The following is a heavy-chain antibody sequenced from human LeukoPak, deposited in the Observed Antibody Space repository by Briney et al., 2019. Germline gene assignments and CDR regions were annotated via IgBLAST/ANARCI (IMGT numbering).Heavy chain of an antibody. V-gene: IGHV4-59*03. CDR1: GSSISRYY. J-gene: IGHJ2*01. CDR3: ATRSRSYWYFDL. D-gene: IGHD2-2*01. CDR2: IDYSGGT. Sequence: SETLSLTCTVSGSSISRYYWSWIRQPPGKGLEWIGYIDYSGGTNYNSSLKSRVSISVDTSKSQFSLRLRSVTAADTAVYYCATRSRSYWYFDLWGRGTLVTVSS.